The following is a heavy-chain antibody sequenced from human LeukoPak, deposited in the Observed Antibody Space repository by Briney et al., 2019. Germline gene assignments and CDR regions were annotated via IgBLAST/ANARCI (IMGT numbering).Heavy chain of an antibody. CDR3: ARASYNWNSVAFDI. D-gene: IGHD1-7*01. Sequence: SETLSLTCTVSGGSISGYYWSWIRQPARKGLEWIGYISYSGSTNYNPSLKSRVTISVDTSKNQFSLKLSSVTAADTAVYYCARASYNWNSVAFDIWGQGTMVTVSS. CDR1: GGSISGYY. CDR2: ISYSGST. J-gene: IGHJ3*02. V-gene: IGHV4-59*08.